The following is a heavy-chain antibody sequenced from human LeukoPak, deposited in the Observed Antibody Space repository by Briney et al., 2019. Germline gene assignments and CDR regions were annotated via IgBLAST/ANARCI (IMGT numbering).Heavy chain of an antibody. CDR1: GFTFSSYA. CDR2: ISSSGSTI. CDR3: ARDRVGYCSSTSCYNYYYGMDV. J-gene: IGHJ6*02. D-gene: IGHD2-2*01. V-gene: IGHV3-48*04. Sequence: GGSLRLSCAASGFTFSSYAMSWVRQAPGKGLGWVSYISSSGSTIYYADSVKGRFTISRDNAKNSLYLQMNSLRAEDTAVYYCARDRVGYCSSTSCYNYYYGMDVWGQGTTVTVSS.